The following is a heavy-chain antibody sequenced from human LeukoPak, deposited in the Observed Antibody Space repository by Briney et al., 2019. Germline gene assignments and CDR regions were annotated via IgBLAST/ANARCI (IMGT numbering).Heavy chain of an antibody. Sequence: SETLSLTCTVSGGSISSYYWSWIRQPPGKGLEWIGYIYYSGSTNYNPSLKSRVTISVDTSKYQFSLKLSSVTAADTAVYYCARLLLLQPAALRWINYYYGMDVWGQGTTVTVSS. J-gene: IGHJ6*02. V-gene: IGHV4-59*08. CDR3: ARLLLLQPAALRWINYYYGMDV. CDR1: GGSISSYY. D-gene: IGHD6-13*01. CDR2: IYYSGST.